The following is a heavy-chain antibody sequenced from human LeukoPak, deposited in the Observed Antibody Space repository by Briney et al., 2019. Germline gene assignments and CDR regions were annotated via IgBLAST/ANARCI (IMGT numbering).Heavy chain of an antibody. J-gene: IGHJ6*02. D-gene: IGHD5-18*01. V-gene: IGHV3-9*01. CDR2: ISWNSGSI. Sequence: PGGSLRLSCAASGFTFDDYAMHWVRQAPGKGLEWVSGISWNSGSIGYADSVKGRFTISRDNAKNSLYLQMNSLRAEDTALYHCAKDSSSDGYSYGYNGMDVWGQGTTVTVSS. CDR3: AKDSSSDGYSYGYNGMDV. CDR1: GFTFDDYA.